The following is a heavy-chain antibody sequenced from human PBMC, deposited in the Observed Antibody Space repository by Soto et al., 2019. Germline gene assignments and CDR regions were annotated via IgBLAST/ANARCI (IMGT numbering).Heavy chain of an antibody. CDR3: ASVPGWEPGHSTYYAMSL. D-gene: IGHD1-26*01. Sequence: GGSLRLSCAASGFTFSSYGMHWVRQAPGKGPEWVAVIWYDGSNKNYADSVKGRFTISRDNSKNTLYLQMNSLRADDTAVYFCASVPGWEPGHSTYYAMSLWGQGTKVTFS. V-gene: IGHV3-33*01. CDR2: IWYDGSNK. CDR1: GFTFSSYG. J-gene: IGHJ6*02.